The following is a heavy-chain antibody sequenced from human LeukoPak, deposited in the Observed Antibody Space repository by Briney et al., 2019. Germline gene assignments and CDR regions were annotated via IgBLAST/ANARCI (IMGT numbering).Heavy chain of an antibody. Sequence: PGGSLRLSCAASGFTFSSYAMHWVRQAPGKGLEWVAVISYDGSNKYYADSVKGRFTISRDNSKNTLYLQMNSLRAEDTAVYYCARDGYSFGWETMVRGVITDWGQGTLVTVSS. CDR3: ARDGYSFGWETMVRGVITD. J-gene: IGHJ4*02. D-gene: IGHD3-10*01. V-gene: IGHV3-30-3*01. CDR2: ISYDGSNK. CDR1: GFTFSSYA.